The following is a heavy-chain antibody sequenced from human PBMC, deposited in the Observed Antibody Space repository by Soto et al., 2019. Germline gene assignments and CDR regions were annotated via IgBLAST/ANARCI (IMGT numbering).Heavy chain of an antibody. J-gene: IGHJ5*02. CDR2: ITAFNGNT. Sequence: GASVKVSCKASGYTFTYRYLHWVRQAPGQALEWMGWITAFNGNTNYAQKFEDRVSITRDRSLSTAYMELSSLRSEDTAIYYCAGGNVPASPHNWFDPWGQGTLVTVSS. V-gene: IGHV1-45*01. D-gene: IGHD2-15*01. CDR3: AGGNVPASPHNWFDP. CDR1: GYTFTYRY.